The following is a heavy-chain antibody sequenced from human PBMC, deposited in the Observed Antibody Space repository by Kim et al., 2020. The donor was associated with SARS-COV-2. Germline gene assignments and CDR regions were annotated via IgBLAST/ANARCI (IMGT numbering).Heavy chain of an antibody. J-gene: IGHJ4*02. D-gene: IGHD1-26*01. CDR2: VIPLVGIV. Sequence: SVKVSCKASGGSFSSFSFSWVRQAPGQGLEWMGRVIPLVGIVNYAQKFQARVTVTADKSTNTVYMDLSSLRSDDTAVYYWARGASKGPLDYWGQGTLVTVSS. CDR3: ARGASKGPLDY. CDR1: GGSFSSFS. V-gene: IGHV1-69*02.